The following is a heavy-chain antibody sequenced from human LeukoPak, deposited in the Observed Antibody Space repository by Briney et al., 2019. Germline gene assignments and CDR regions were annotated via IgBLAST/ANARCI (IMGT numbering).Heavy chain of an antibody. D-gene: IGHD3-3*01. CDR2: INHSGST. Sequence: SETLSLTCAVYGGSFSGYYWSWIRQPPGKGLEWIGEINHSGSTNYNPSLKSRVTISVDTSKNQFSLKLSSVTAADTAVHYCARGLQYYDFWSGYPINWFDPWGQGTLVTVSS. CDR3: ARGLQYYDFWSGYPINWFDP. CDR1: GGSFSGYY. V-gene: IGHV4-34*01. J-gene: IGHJ5*02.